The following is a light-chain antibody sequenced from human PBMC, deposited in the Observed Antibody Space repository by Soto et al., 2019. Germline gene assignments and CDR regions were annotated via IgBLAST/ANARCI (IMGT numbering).Light chain of an antibody. CDR3: SSYTSSRAYV. V-gene: IGLV2-14*01. Sequence: QSVLTQPASVSGSPGQSITISCTGTSSDVGGYNYVSWYQQQSGKAPKLMIHEVSNRPSGVSSRFSGSKSGNTASLTISGLQAEDEADYYCSSYTSSRAYVFGLGTKVT. CDR1: SSDVGGYNY. J-gene: IGLJ1*01. CDR2: EVS.